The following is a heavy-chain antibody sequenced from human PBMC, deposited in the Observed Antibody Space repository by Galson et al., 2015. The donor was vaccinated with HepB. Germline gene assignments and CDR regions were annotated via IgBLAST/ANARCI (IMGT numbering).Heavy chain of an antibody. CDR1: GYTFTSYA. V-gene: IGHV7-4-1*02. CDR3: ARDPIPQTVAGPFFPY. D-gene: IGHD6-19*01. Sequence: VKVSCKASGYTFTSYAMNWVRQAPGQGLEWMGWINTNTGNPTYAQGFTGRFVFSLDTSVSTAYLQISSLKAEDTAVYYCARDPIPQTVAGPFFPYWGQGTLVTVSS. J-gene: IGHJ4*02. CDR2: INTNTGNP.